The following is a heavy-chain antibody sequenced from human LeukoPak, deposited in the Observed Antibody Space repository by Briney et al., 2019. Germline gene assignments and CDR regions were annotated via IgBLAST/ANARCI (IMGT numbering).Heavy chain of an antibody. CDR3: ARHDYGSGSYGMDV. CDR2: IYYSGST. D-gene: IGHD3-10*01. Sequence: PSETLSLTCTVSGGSISSYYWSWIRQPPGKGLEWIGYIYYSGSTNYNPSLKSRVTISVDTSKNQFSLKLSSVTAADTAVYYCARHDYGSGSYGMDVWGQGTTVTVSS. V-gene: IGHV4-59*08. J-gene: IGHJ6*02. CDR1: GGSISSYY.